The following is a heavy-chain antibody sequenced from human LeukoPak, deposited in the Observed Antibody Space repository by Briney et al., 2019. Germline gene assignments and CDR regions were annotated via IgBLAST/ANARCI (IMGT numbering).Heavy chain of an antibody. CDR2: IYTSGST. J-gene: IGHJ6*03. V-gene: IGHV4-61*02. Sequence: SETLSLTCTVSGGSISSGSYYWSWIRQPAGKGLEWIGSIYTSGSTNYNPSLKSRVTISVDTSKNQFSLKLSSVTAADTAVYYCATLNYYDSSGYYQSGYYYYYMDVWGKGTTVTVSS. D-gene: IGHD3-22*01. CDR3: ATLNYYDSSGYYQSGYYYYYMDV. CDR1: GGSISSGSYY.